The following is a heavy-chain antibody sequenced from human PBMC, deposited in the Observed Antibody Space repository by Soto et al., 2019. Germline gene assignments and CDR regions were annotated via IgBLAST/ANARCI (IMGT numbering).Heavy chain of an antibody. CDR1: GGTFSSYA. CDR3: ARDSIAVAGRNYYYGMDV. V-gene: IGHV1-69*01. CDR2: IIPIFGTA. J-gene: IGHJ6*02. D-gene: IGHD6-19*01. Sequence: QVQLVQSGAEVKKPGSSVKVSCEASGGTFSSYAISWVRQAPGQGLEWMGGIIPIFGTANYAQKFQGRVTITADESTSTAYMELSSLRSEDTAVYYCARDSIAVAGRNYYYGMDVWGQGTTVTVSS.